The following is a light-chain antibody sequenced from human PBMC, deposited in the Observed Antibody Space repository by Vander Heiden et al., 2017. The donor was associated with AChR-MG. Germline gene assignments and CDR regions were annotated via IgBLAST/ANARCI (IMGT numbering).Light chain of an antibody. CDR1: SSDVGSYNL. J-gene: IGLJ1*01. CDR3: CSYAGSSTPYV. V-gene: IGLV2-23*02. CDR2: EVS. Sequence: QSALTQPASVSGSPGQSITISYTGTSSDVGSYNLVSWYQQHPGKAPKLMIYEVSKRPSGVSNRFSGSKSGNTASLTISGLQAEDEADYYCCSYAGSSTPYVFGTGTKVTVL.